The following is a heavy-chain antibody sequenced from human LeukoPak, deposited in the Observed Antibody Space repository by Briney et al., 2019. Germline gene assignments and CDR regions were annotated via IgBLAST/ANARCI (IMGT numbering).Heavy chain of an antibody. CDR2: ISGSGGST. V-gene: IGHV3-23*01. D-gene: IGHD2-2*01. J-gene: IGHJ4*02. Sequence: TGGSLRLSCGASGFIFSKYGMRWVRQAPGKGLEWVSAISGSGGSTYYADSVKGRFTISRDNSKNTLYLQMHSLRAEDTAVYYCAKESLRVVPSATFDYWGQGTLVTVSS. CDR1: GFIFSKYG. CDR3: AKESLRVVPSATFDY.